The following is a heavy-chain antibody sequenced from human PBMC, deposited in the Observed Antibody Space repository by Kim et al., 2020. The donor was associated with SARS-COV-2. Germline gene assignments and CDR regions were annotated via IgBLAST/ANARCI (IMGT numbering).Heavy chain of an antibody. CDR3: ARRIGLGQPVTDSPYGMDV. CDR2: INVGTGST. J-gene: IGHJ6*02. D-gene: IGHD6-6*01. CDR1: GYTFTKYP. Sequence: ASVKVSCKASGYTFTKYPIHWVRQAPGQRLEWMGLINVGTGSTQYSQRFQGRVTITRDTSANTAYLELSSLRSEDTAMFYCARRIGLGQPVTDSPYGMDVWGQGPTVIVSS. V-gene: IGHV1-3*01.